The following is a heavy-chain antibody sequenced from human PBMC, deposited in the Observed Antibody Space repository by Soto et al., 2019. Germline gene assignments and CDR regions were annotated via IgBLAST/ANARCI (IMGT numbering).Heavy chain of an antibody. Sequence: GGSLRLSCAASGFTFSSYAMSWVRQAPGKGLEWVSAISGSGGSTYYADSVKVRFTISRDNSKNTLYLQMNGLRAEDTAVYYCAKDRRYAGTQVGYMDVWGKGTTVTVSS. CDR2: ISGSGGST. V-gene: IGHV3-23*01. D-gene: IGHD6-13*01. CDR1: GFTFSSYA. CDR3: AKDRRYAGTQVGYMDV. J-gene: IGHJ6*03.